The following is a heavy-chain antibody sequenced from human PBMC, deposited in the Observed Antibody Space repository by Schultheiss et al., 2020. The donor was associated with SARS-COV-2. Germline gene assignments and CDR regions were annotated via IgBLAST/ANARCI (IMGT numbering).Heavy chain of an antibody. V-gene: IGHV4-39*07. J-gene: IGHJ4*02. Sequence: SQTLSLTCTVSGGSISSSSYYWGWIRQPPGKGLEWIGSIYYSGSTNYNPSLKSRVTISVDTSKNQFSLKLSSVTAADTAVYYCATRYDFWSGYYDYWGQGTLVTVSS. CDR1: GGSISSSSYY. CDR3: ATRYDFWSGYYDY. CDR2: IYYSGST. D-gene: IGHD3-3*01.